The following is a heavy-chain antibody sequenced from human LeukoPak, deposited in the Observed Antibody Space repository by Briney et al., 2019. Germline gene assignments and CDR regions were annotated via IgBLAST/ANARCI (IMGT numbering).Heavy chain of an antibody. J-gene: IGHJ6*03. V-gene: IGHV1-2*02. CDR2: INPKSGGT. Sequence: ASVKVSCKASGYTFTSYAMNWVRQAPGQGLEWMGWINPKSGGTDYAQKFQGRVTMTRDTSISTAYMELSGLRSDDTAVYYCARVPAYCSSTSCPKKYMDVWGKGTTVSVSS. CDR3: ARVPAYCSSTSCPKKYMDV. CDR1: GYTFTSYA. D-gene: IGHD2-2*01.